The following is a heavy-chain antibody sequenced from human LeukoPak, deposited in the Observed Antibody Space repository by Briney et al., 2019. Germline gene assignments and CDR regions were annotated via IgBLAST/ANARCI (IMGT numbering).Heavy chain of an antibody. CDR3: AKDRAVGAAAGIGDY. D-gene: IGHD6-13*01. J-gene: IGHJ4*02. Sequence: GGSLRLSCAASGFTFSSYGMHWVRQAPGKGLGWVAVISYDGSNKYYADSVKGRFTISRDNSKNTLYLQMNSLRAEGTAVYYCAKDRAVGAAAGIGDYWGQGTLVTVSS. CDR2: ISYDGSNK. V-gene: IGHV3-30*18. CDR1: GFTFSSYG.